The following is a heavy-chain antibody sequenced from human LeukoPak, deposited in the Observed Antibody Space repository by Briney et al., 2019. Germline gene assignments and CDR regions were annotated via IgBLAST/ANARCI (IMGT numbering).Heavy chain of an antibody. J-gene: IGHJ5*02. D-gene: IGHD3-10*01. Sequence: PGGSLRLSCAASGFTFSSYGMHWVRQAPGKGLEWGAFIVYDGTDKYYTDSVKGRFTISRDNSKNTVYLQMNSLRTEDTAVYYCTKEGLPSGTSWSAWFDPWGQGTLVTVSS. V-gene: IGHV3-30*02. CDR1: GFTFSSYG. CDR3: TKEGLPSGTSWSAWFDP. CDR2: IVYDGTDK.